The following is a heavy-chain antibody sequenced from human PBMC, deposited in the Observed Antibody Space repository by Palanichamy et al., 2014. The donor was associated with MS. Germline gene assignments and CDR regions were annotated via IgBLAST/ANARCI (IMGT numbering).Heavy chain of an antibody. CDR2: INSDGSRT. D-gene: IGHD1-26*01. Sequence: EVQAGGVRGVLVQPGGSLRLSCAASGFTFSSYWMHWVRQVPGKGLVWVSRINSDGSRTNYADSVKGRFTISRDNAENTLYLQMNSLRAEDTAVYYCARIRYGEWGYAQDCWGQGTLVTVSS. CDR1: GFTFSSYW. J-gene: IGHJ4*02. V-gene: IGHV3-74*01. CDR3: ARIRYGEWGYAQDC.